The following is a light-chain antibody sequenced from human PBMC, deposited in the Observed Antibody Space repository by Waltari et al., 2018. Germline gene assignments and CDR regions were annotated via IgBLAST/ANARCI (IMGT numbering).Light chain of an antibody. Sequence: DIQMTQSPSTLSASVGDRLTITCRASQILSSWLAWYQQKPGKAPKLLIYDASSLESGVPSRYSGSGSGTEFTLTISSLQPDDFATYYCQQYNSYSMYTFGQATKLEIK. CDR2: DAS. J-gene: IGKJ2*01. CDR1: QILSSW. V-gene: IGKV1-5*01. CDR3: QQYNSYSMYT.